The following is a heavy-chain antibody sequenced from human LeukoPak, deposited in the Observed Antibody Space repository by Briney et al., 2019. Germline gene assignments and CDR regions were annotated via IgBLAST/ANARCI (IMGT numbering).Heavy chain of an antibody. CDR2: IYYSGNT. CDR1: GGSITNYY. CDR3: AGQRYSGSYYFDC. Sequence: PSETLSLTCTVSGGSITNYYRSWIRQPLGKGLEWIGYIYYSGNTNYNPSLKSRVTISVDTSKNQFSLRLSSVTAADTAVYYCAGQRYSGSYYFDCWGQGTLVTVSS. V-gene: IGHV4-59*08. J-gene: IGHJ4*02. D-gene: IGHD1-26*01.